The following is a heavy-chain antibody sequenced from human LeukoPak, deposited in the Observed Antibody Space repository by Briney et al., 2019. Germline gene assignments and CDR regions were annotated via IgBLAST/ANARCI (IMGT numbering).Heavy chain of an antibody. CDR3: AKGNFDSYGLVFFDY. V-gene: IGHV3-23*01. Sequence: PGGSLRLSCAASGFTFSSYAMSWVRQAPGKGLEWVSAIIGRGGSTYYADSVKGRFTISRDNSKNTLYLQMNSLRAEDTAVYYCAKGNFDSYGLVFFDYWGQGTLVPVSS. J-gene: IGHJ4*02. CDR2: IIGRGGST. D-gene: IGHD5-18*01. CDR1: GFTFSSYA.